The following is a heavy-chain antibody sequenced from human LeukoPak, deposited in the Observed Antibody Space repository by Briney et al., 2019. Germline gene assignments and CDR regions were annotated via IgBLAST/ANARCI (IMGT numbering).Heavy chain of an antibody. V-gene: IGHV3-7*01. CDR2: IKQDGSEN. J-gene: IGHJ6*01. Sequence: GGSLRLSCAASGFSLSTYWMRWVRQAPGKGLEWVADIKQDGSENYSVDSVKGRFTISRDNSKNTLYLQMNRLRAEHTAVYYCARAPTIFGVAPLRLHRMDVWPQGTTVPVSS. CDR1: GFSLSTYW. CDR3: ARAPTIFGVAPLRLHRMDV. D-gene: IGHD3-3*01.